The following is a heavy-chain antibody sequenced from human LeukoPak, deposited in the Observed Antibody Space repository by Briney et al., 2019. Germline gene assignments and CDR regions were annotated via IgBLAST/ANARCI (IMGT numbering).Heavy chain of an antibody. D-gene: IGHD6-13*01. CDR3: ARVVISGVGIAAAGPRDYYGMDV. V-gene: IGHV1-69*04. Sequence: SVKVSCKASGYTFTSYDINWVRQAPGQGLEWMGRIIPILGIANYAQKFQGRVTITADKSTSTAYMELSSLRSEDTAVYYCARVVISGVGIAAAGPRDYYGMDVWGQGTTVTVSS. CDR2: IIPILGIA. CDR1: GYTFTSYD. J-gene: IGHJ6*02.